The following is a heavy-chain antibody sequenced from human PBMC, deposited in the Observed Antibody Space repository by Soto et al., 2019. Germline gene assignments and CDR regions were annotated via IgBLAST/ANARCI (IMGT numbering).Heavy chain of an antibody. J-gene: IGHJ4*02. Sequence: SETLSLTCTVSGGSMSSEGYYWSWIRQHPGKGLEWIGYVYYTGSTNYNPSLHSRVTISVDTSKNQFSLTLSSVTAADTAVYYCARGDGFWSGYSYLNYWGQGTPVTVSS. V-gene: IGHV4-61*08. CDR3: ARGDGFWSGYSYLNY. CDR2: VYYTGST. D-gene: IGHD3-3*01. CDR1: GGSMSSEGYY.